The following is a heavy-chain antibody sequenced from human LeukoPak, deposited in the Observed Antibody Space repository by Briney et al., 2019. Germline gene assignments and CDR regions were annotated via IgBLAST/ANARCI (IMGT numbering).Heavy chain of an antibody. J-gene: IGHJ4*02. Sequence: GGSLRPSCAASGVTFSNAWKSWVRQAPGKGLEWVGRIQSKTDGGTTDYAAPVKGRFTISRDDSKNTLYLQMNSLKTEDTAVYYCTRGGYYDSSGYYPALNYWGQGTLVTVSS. D-gene: IGHD3-22*01. CDR3: TRGGYYDSSGYYPALNY. V-gene: IGHV3-15*01. CDR1: GVTFSNAW. CDR2: IQSKTDGGTT.